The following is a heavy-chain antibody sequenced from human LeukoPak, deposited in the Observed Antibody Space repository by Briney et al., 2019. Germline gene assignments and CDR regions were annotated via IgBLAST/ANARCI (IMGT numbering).Heavy chain of an antibody. CDR1: GGSISSSSYY. CDR3: ASNPYDFWSGYLYYYYMDV. Sequence: PSETLSLTCTVSGGSISSSSYYWGWIRQPPGKGLEWIGSIYYSGSTYYNPSLKSRVTISVDTSKNQFSLKLSSVTAADTAVYYCASNPYDFWSGYLYYYYMDVWGKGTTVTVSS. V-gene: IGHV4-39*07. J-gene: IGHJ6*03. CDR2: IYYSGST. D-gene: IGHD3-3*01.